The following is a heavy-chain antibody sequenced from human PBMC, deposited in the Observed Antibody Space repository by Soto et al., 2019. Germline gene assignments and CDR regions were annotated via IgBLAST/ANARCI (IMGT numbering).Heavy chain of an antibody. CDR2: ISCCSSYI. J-gene: IGHJ6*03. D-gene: IGHD3-10*01. CDR3: ARGRYGSGSYYNPPWRYYYYMDV. V-gene: IGHV3-21*01. Sequence: PGGSLRLSCAASGFTFSSYSMNWVRQAPGKGLEWVSSISCCSSYIYYADSVKGRFTISRDNAKNLLYLQMNSLRAEDTAVYYCARGRYGSGSYYNPPWRYYYYMDVWGKGTTVTV. CDR1: GFTFSSYS.